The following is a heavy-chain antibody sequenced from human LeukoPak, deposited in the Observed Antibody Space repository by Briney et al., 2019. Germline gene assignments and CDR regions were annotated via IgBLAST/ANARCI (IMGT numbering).Heavy chain of an antibody. J-gene: IGHJ6*03. CDR1: GYTFTGYY. Sequence: ASVKVSCKASGYTFTGYYMHWVRQAPGQGLEWMGWINPNSGNKGYAQKFQGRVTMTRNTSISTAYMELSSLRSEDTAVYYCARGVGTMVRGVTVQPTKYYYSYMDVCGKGTTVTIS. V-gene: IGHV1-8*02. CDR2: INPNSGNK. D-gene: IGHD3-10*01. CDR3: ARGVGTMVRGVTVQPTKYYYSYMDV.